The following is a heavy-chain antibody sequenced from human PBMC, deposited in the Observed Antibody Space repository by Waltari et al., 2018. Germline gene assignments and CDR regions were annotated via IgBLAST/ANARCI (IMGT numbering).Heavy chain of an antibody. CDR1: EINFSTYS. CDR2: IKSTGSTI. V-gene: IGHV3-48*02. Sequence: SEINFSTYSMNWVRQATGKELEWISYIKSTGSTIHYADSVKGRFTISRDNAKNSLYLQMNSLRDEDTAVYYCARGLGDYTYWGQGTLVTVSS. CDR3: ARGLGDYTY. D-gene: IGHD4-17*01. J-gene: IGHJ4*02.